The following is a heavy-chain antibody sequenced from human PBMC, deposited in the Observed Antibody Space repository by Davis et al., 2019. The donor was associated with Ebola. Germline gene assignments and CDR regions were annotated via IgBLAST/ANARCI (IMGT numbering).Heavy chain of an antibody. J-gene: IGHJ6*03. CDR1: GFTFSSYA. D-gene: IGHD3-16*01. CDR2: ISGSGGST. CDR3: AKLGGSYMDV. V-gene: IGHV3-23*01. Sequence: GESLKISCAASGFTFSSYAMSWVRQAPGKGLEWVSAISGSGGSTYYADSVKGRFTISRDNSKNTLYLQMNSLRAEDTAVYYCAKLGGSYMDVWGKGTTVTVSS.